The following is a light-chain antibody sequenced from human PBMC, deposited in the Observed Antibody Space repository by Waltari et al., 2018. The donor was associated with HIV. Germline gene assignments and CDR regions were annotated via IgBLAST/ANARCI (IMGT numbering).Light chain of an antibody. CDR1: HGVSSLA. V-gene: IGKV3-20*01. CDR2: GDS. Sequence: SSRAMHGVSSLALAWYQQRPGPTPKLLIAGDSGRATGIPDRCSGSGYGTDFTLTMSRLGREDFAVYDCQQYGTAPRTFGQGTKVEIK. J-gene: IGKJ1*01. CDR3: QQYGTAPRT.